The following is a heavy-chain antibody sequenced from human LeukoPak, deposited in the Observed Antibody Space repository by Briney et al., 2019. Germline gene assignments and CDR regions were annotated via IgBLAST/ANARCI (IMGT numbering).Heavy chain of an antibody. CDR3: AADSDSSSWDHDAFDM. J-gene: IGHJ3*02. CDR1: GFTFTSSA. V-gene: IGHV1-58*01. CDR2: IVVGSGNT. D-gene: IGHD6-13*01. Sequence: GASVKVSCKASGFTFTSSAVQWVRQARGQRLEWIGWIVVGSGNTNYAQKFQERVTITRDMSTSTAYMELSSLRSEDTAVYYFAADSDSSSWDHDAFDMWGQGTMVTVSS.